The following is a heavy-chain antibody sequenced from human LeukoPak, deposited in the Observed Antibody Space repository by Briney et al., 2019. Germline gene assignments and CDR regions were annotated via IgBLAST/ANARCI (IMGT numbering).Heavy chain of an antibody. CDR3: ARGGRGRYCSATNCPGV. CDR1: GGIFSSYA. D-gene: IGHD2-2*01. V-gene: IGHV1-69*13. Sequence: VKVSCKASGGIFSSYAIIWVRQAPGQGLEWMGDIIPIFDTPNYAQKFQGRVTITADESTSTAYMELSSLRSEDTAVYYCARGGRGRYCSATNCPGVWGQGTLVTVSS. CDR2: IIPIFDTP. J-gene: IGHJ4*02.